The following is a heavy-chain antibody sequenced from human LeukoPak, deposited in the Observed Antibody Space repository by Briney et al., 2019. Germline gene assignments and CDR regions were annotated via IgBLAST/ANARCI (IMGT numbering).Heavy chain of an antibody. D-gene: IGHD3-22*01. V-gene: IGHV5-51*01. CDR2: IYPGDSDT. J-gene: IGHJ4*02. CDR1: GYSFTSYW. Sequence: GESLKISCKGSGYSFTSYWIGWVRQMPGKGLEWMGIIYPGDSDTRYSPSFQGQVTISADKSISTAYLQWSSLKASDTAMYFCARLDGMGHYYDSSGFIDYWGQGTLVTVSS. CDR3: ARLDGMGHYYDSSGFIDY.